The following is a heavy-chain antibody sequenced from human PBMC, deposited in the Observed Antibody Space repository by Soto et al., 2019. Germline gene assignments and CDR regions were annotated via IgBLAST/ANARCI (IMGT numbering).Heavy chain of an antibody. CDR1: GGSISSYY. CDR3: ARVNYGGYYYGMDV. J-gene: IGHJ6*02. CDR2: FYYSGST. D-gene: IGHD4-17*01. Sequence: PSETLSLTCTVSGGSISSYYWGWIRQPPGKGLDWIGCFYYSGSTNYNPSLKSRLTISVDTSKNQFSLKLSSVTAADTALYYCARVNYGGYYYGMDVWGQGTTVTVSS. V-gene: IGHV4-59*01.